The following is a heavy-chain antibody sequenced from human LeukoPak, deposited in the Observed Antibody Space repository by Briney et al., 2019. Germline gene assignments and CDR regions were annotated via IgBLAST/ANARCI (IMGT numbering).Heavy chain of an antibody. CDR2: IYYSGST. J-gene: IGHJ6*02. CDR3: ASSYYDSSGYYLPGLDMDV. V-gene: IGHV4-31*03. Sequence: SETLSLTCTVSGGSISSGGYYWSWIRQHPGKGLEWIGYIYYSGSTYYNPSLKSRVTISVATSKNQFSLKLSSVTAADTAVYYCASSYYDSSGYYLPGLDMDVWGQGTTVTVSS. D-gene: IGHD3-22*01. CDR1: GGSISSGGYY.